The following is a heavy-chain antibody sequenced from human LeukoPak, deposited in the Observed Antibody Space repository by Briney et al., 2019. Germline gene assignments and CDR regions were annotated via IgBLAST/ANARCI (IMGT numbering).Heavy chain of an antibody. V-gene: IGHV3-11*01. Sequence: PGGSLRLSCAASGFTFSDYYMSWIRQAPGKGLEWVSYISSSGSTIYYADSVKGRFTLSRDTAKKSLYLQMNGVRAEDTAVYYCARKNIVVLPAAPPHYYYCYYYMDVRGKGTTVTVSS. D-gene: IGHD2-2*01. CDR2: ISSSGSTI. J-gene: IGHJ6*03. CDR1: GFTFSDYY. CDR3: ARKNIVVLPAAPPHYYYCYYYMDV.